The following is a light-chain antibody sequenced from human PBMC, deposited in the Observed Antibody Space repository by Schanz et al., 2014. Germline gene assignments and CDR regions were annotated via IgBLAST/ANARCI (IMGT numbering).Light chain of an antibody. J-gene: IGKJ1*01. CDR3: QQSYSTPPRT. CDR1: QSVSSN. V-gene: IGKV3-15*01. CDR2: GAS. Sequence: EIVMTHSPATLSVSPGERATLSCWASQSVSSNLAWYQQKPGQAPRLLIYGASTRATGIPARFSGSGSGTEFTLTISSLQPADFATYYCQQSYSTPPRTFGQGTKVEIK.